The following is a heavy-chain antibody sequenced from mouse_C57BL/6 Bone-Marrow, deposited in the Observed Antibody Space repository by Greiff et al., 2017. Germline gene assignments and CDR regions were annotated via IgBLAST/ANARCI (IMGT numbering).Heavy chain of an antibody. CDR1: GFTFSDYG. CDR2: ISNLAYSI. D-gene: IGHD1-1*01. Sequence: EVQGVESGGGLVQPGGSLKLSCAASGFTFSDYGMAWVRQAPRKGPEWVAFISNLAYSIYYADTVTGRFTISRENAKNTLYLEMSSLRSEDTAMYYCARQDYGSSPYYYAMDYWGQGTSVTVSS. J-gene: IGHJ4*01. CDR3: ARQDYGSSPYYYAMDY. V-gene: IGHV5-15*01.